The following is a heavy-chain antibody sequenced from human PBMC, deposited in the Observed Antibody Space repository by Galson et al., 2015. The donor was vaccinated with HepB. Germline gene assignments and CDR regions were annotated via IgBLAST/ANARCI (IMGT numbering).Heavy chain of an antibody. V-gene: IGHV3-15*01. CDR1: GFTFSNAW. CDR3: TTEGPPGVVVPAANYYYYGMDV. Sequence: SLRLSCAASGFTFSNAWMSWVRQAPGKGLEWVGRIKSKTDGGTTDYAAPVKGRFTISRDDSKNTLYLQMNSLKTEDTAVYYCTTEGPPGVVVPAANYYYYGMDVWGQGTTVTVSS. D-gene: IGHD2-2*01. CDR2: IKSKTDGGTT. J-gene: IGHJ6*02.